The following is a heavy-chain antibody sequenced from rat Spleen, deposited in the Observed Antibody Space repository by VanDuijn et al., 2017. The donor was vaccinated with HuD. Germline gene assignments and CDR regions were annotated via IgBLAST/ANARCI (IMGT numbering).Heavy chain of an antibody. CDR2: INYDGGST. Sequence: EVQLVESGGGLVQPGRSLKFSCVVSGFTFSNYGMAWVRQAPKKGLEWVAYINYDGGSTYYRESVKGRSTVSRDNAKSTLYLQMDSLRSEDTATYYCARHRRSTPFAYWGQGTLVTVSS. V-gene: IGHV5-29*01. CDR3: ARHRRSTPFAY. D-gene: IGHD3-2*01. J-gene: IGHJ3*01. CDR1: GFTFSNYG.